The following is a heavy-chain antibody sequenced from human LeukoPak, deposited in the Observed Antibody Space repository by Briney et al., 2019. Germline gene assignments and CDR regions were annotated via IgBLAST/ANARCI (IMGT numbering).Heavy chain of an antibody. CDR3: ARAYSSTWYGGDTFDI. V-gene: IGHV4-38-2*01. CDR2: IYHSGST. J-gene: IGHJ3*02. CDR1: DYSISSGYY. Sequence: SETLSLTCAVSDYSISSGYYWGWIRQPPGKGLEWIGSIYHSGSTYYNPSLKSRVTISVDTSKNQFSLKLSSVTAAGTAVYFCARAYSSTWYGGDTFDIWGQGTMVTVSS. D-gene: IGHD6-13*01.